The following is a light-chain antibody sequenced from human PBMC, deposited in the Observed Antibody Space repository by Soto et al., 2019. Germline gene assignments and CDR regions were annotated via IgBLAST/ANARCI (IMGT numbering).Light chain of an antibody. CDR2: GAS. CDR1: QSVSSSY. V-gene: IGKV3-20*01. J-gene: IGKJ4*01. CDR3: QQYSSSPLT. Sequence: EIVMTQSPATLSVSPVERATLSCRASQSVSSSYLAWYQQKPGQAPRLLIYGASSRATGTPDRFSGSGSGTDFTLTISRLEPEDFAVYYRQQYSSSPLTFGGGTKVDIK.